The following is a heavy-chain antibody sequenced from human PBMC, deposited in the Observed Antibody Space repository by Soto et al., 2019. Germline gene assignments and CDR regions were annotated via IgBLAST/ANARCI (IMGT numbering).Heavy chain of an antibody. Sequence: EVQLVESGGGLIQPGGSLRLSCAASGLTVSNKYMSWVRQAPGKGLEWVSVIDGDGTTKYADSVKGRFTNSRDNSKNTLYLQVNSLRAEDTAMYYCHIYGSWGQGTLVTVSS. V-gene: IGHV3-53*01. CDR2: IDGDGTT. J-gene: IGHJ5*02. CDR1: GLTVSNKY. D-gene: IGHD2-2*02. CDR3: HIYGS.